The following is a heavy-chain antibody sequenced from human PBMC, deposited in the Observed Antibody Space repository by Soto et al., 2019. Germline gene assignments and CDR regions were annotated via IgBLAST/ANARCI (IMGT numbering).Heavy chain of an antibody. Sequence: PSETLSLTCTVSGGSISNNYWNWIRQPPGKGLEWIGFIYYSGSSNYNPSLKSRVSISVDTSRNQFSLKLSSVTAADTAVYYCASGGWNRNFDYWGQGTLVTVSS. CDR1: GGSISNNY. CDR3: ASGGWNRNFDY. J-gene: IGHJ4*02. V-gene: IGHV4-59*01. D-gene: IGHD1-1*01. CDR2: IYYSGSS.